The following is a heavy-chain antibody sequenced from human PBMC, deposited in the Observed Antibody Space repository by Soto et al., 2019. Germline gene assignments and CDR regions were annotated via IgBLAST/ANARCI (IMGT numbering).Heavy chain of an antibody. Sequence: GSLRLSCAASGFTFSSYEMNWVRQAPGKGLEWVSYISSSGSTIYYADSVKGRFTISRDNAKNSLYLQMNSLRAEDTAVYYCARDKFRQKLVLGYFDYWGQGTPVTVSS. CDR1: GFTFSSYE. V-gene: IGHV3-48*03. CDR3: ARDKFRQKLVLGYFDY. D-gene: IGHD6-13*01. CDR2: ISSSGSTI. J-gene: IGHJ4*02.